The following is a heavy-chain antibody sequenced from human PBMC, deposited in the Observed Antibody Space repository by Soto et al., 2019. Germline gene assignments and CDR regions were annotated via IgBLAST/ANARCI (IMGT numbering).Heavy chain of an antibody. CDR2: ISSSSIYI. J-gene: IGHJ6*03. Sequence: EVQLVESGGGLVKPGGSLRLSCAASGFTFSSYSMNWVRQAPGKGLEWVSSISSSSIYIYYADSVKGRFTISRDNAENSLYLQMNSLRAEDTAVYYCARRHDYGDYYYYYMDVWGKGTTVTVSS. V-gene: IGHV3-21*01. D-gene: IGHD4-17*01. CDR3: ARRHDYGDYYYYYMDV. CDR1: GFTFSSYS.